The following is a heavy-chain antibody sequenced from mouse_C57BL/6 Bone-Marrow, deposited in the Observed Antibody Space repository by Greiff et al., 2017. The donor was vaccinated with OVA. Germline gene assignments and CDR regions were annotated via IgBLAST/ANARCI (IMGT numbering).Heavy chain of an antibody. CDR2: IYPRSGNT. Sequence: VQLQQSGAELARPGASVKLSCKASGYTFTSYGISWVKQRTGQGLEWIGEIYPRSGNTYYNEKLKGKATLTADKSSSTAYMELRSLTSEDSAVYFCARENYYDYDDYAMDYWGQGTSVTVSS. J-gene: IGHJ4*01. CDR3: ARENYYDYDDYAMDY. V-gene: IGHV1-81*01. CDR1: GYTFTSYG. D-gene: IGHD2-4*01.